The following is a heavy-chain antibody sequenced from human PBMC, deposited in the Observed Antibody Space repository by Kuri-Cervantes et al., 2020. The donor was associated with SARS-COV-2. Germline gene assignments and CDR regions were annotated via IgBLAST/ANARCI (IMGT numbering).Heavy chain of an antibody. D-gene: IGHD3-22*01. Sequence: ASVKVSXXASXXXXXGYYVHWIRQXPGEGLEWMXWINPKSGGTNXAQKFQGWVTMTRDTSISTVYMXLSRLRSDXXAVYYCARXXPFRRLVVXXQGGAFDIWGQGTMVTVSS. CDR3: ARXXPFRRLVVXXQGGAFDI. J-gene: IGHJ3*02. V-gene: IGHV1-2*04. CDR1: XXXXXGYY. CDR2: INPKSGGT.